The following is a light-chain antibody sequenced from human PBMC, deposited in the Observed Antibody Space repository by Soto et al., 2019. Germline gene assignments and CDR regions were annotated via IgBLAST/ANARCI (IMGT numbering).Light chain of an antibody. V-gene: IGLV2-8*01. CDR2: EVS. J-gene: IGLJ3*02. CDR1: SSDVGGYNY. CDR3: SSYAGSNIWV. Sequence: QSALTQPPSASGSPGQSVTISCTGTSSDVGGYNYVSWYQQHPGKAPKLMIYEVSKRPSGVPDRFSASKSGNTASLTVSGLQAEDEADYYCSSYAGSNIWVFGGGTKVTVL.